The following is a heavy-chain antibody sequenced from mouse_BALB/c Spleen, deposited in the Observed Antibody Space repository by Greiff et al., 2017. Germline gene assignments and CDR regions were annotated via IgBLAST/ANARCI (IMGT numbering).Heavy chain of an antibody. J-gene: IGHJ1*01. CDR3: AREGNYYGSSYEWYFDV. Sequence: QVQLKESGPELVKPGASVKISCKASGYTFTDYYINWVKQKPGQGLEWIGWIYPGSGNTKYNEKFKGKATLTVDTSSSTAYMQLSSLTSEDTAVYFCAREGNYYGSSYEWYFDVWGAGTTVTVAS. CDR2: IYPGSGNT. CDR1: GYTFTDYY. D-gene: IGHD1-1*01. V-gene: IGHV1-84*02.